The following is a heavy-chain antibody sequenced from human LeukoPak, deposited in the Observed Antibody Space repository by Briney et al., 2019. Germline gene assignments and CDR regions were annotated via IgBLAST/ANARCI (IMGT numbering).Heavy chain of an antibody. D-gene: IGHD6-13*01. CDR2: IYYSGST. CDR1: GGSISSSNYY. Sequence: SETLSLTCTVSGGSISSSNYYWGWIRQSPGKGLEWIGSIYYSGSTYYNPSLKSRVTISVDTSKNQFSLKLSSVTAADTAVYYCARGAAAAGTNAFDIWGQGTMVTVSS. J-gene: IGHJ3*02. CDR3: ARGAAAAGTNAFDI. V-gene: IGHV4-39*07.